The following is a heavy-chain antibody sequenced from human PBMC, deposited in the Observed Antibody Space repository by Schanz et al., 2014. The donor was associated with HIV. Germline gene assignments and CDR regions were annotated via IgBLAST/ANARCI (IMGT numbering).Heavy chain of an antibody. J-gene: IGHJ6*02. Sequence: QVQLVQSGAEMKKPGASVKVSCKTSGYTFTGYFMHWVRQAPGQGLEWMGWINPNSGGTNYAQKFQGRVTMTRDTSISTAYMEMRRLRSDDTAVYYCARGLKDSSSSGAFHIWGQGTTVTVSS. D-gene: IGHD6-6*01. CDR2: INPNSGGT. CDR3: ARGLKDSSSSGAFHI. CDR1: GYTFTGYF. V-gene: IGHV1-2*02.